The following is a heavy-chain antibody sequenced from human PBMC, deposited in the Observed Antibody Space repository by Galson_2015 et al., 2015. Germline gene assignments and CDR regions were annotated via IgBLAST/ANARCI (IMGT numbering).Heavy chain of an antibody. D-gene: IGHD2-15*01. J-gene: IGHJ5*02. CDR1: GFTFSSYA. CDR3: AKGPRGVVVVVAASWFDP. Sequence: SLRLSCAASGFTFSSYAMSWVRQAPGKGLEWVSAISGSGGSTYYADSVKGRFTISRDNSKNTLYLQMNSLRAEDTAVYYCAKGPRGVVVVVAASWFDPWGQGTLVTVSS. V-gene: IGHV3-23*01. CDR2: ISGSGGST.